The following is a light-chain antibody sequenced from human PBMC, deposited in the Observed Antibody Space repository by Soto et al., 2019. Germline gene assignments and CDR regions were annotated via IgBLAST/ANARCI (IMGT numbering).Light chain of an antibody. Sequence: QSVLTQPASVSWSPGQSITISCTGTSSDVGDYKYVSWYQQHPGKAPKLMIYEVSNRPSGVSNRFSGSKSGNTASLTISGLQAEDEADYYCSSYTSSSTPVLFGGGTQLTVL. J-gene: IGLJ2*01. CDR1: SSDVGDYKY. CDR3: SSYTSSSTPVL. CDR2: EVS. V-gene: IGLV2-14*01.